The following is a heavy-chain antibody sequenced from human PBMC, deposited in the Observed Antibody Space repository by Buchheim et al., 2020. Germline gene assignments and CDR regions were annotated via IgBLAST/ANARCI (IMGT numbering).Heavy chain of an antibody. J-gene: IGHJ4*02. CDR2: IIPIFGTA. CDR3: ARGDKYSSGWYYFDY. V-gene: IGHV1-69*01. D-gene: IGHD6-19*01. CDR1: GGTFSSYA. Sequence: QVQLVQSGAEVKKPGSSVKVSCKASGGTFSSYAISWLRQAPGQGLEWMGGIIPIFGTANYAQKFQGSVTTTADDYTSQAIMEVSSLRSEDTAVYYCARGDKYSSGWYYFDYWGQGTL.